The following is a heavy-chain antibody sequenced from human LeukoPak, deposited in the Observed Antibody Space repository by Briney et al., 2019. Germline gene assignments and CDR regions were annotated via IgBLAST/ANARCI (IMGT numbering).Heavy chain of an antibody. CDR1: GFTFNSYE. J-gene: IGHJ6*03. CDR3: ARPPYSSSWSKGYYYYMDV. CDR2: ISSSGSTI. Sequence: GGSLRLSCAASGFTFNSYEMNWVRQAPGKGLEWVSFISSSGSTIYYADSVKGRFTISRDNAKNSLYLQMNSLRAEDTAVYYCARPPYSSSWSKGYYYYMDVWGKGTTVTVS. V-gene: IGHV3-48*03. D-gene: IGHD6-13*01.